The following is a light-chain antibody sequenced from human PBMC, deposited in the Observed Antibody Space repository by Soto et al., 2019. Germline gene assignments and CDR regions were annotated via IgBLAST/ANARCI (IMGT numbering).Light chain of an antibody. Sequence: EIVLTQSPGTLSLSPGERATLSCRASQSVSSSYLAWYQKKPGQAPRPLMYGASSRATGIPDRFSGSGSGTDFTLTISRLEPEDFAVYYCQQHGTSPWTFGQGTKVDIK. CDR3: QQHGTSPWT. V-gene: IGKV3-20*01. CDR1: QSVSSSY. J-gene: IGKJ1*01. CDR2: GAS.